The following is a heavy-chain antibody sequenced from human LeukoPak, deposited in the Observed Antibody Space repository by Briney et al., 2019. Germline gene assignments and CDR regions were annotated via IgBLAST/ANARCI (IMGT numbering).Heavy chain of an antibody. D-gene: IGHD3-10*01. J-gene: IGHJ3*02. V-gene: IGHV3-7*01. CDR1: GFTFSSYW. Sequence: GGSLRLSCAASGFTFSSYWMSWVRQAPGKGLEWVANIKQDGSEKYYVDSVKGRFTISGDNAKNSLYLQMNSLRAEDTAVYYCARSYYGSGSFFAFDIWGQGTMVTVSS. CDR3: ARSYYGSGSFFAFDI. CDR2: IKQDGSEK.